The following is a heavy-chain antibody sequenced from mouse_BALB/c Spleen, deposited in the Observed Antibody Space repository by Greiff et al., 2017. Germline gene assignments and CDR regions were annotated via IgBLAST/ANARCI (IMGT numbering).Heavy chain of an antibody. Sequence: EVKLQESGAELVRSGASVKLSCTASGFNIKDYYMHWVKQRPEQGLEWIGWIDPENGDTEYAPKFQGKATMTADTSSNTAYLQLSSLTSEDTAVYYCNARGITTNYAMDYWGQGTSVTVSS. CDR3: NARGITTNYAMDY. V-gene: IGHV14-4*02. CDR2: IDPENGDT. D-gene: IGHD2-4*01. J-gene: IGHJ4*01. CDR1: GFNIKDYY.